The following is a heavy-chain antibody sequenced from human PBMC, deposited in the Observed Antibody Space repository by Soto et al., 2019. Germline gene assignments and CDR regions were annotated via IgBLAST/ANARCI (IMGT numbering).Heavy chain of an antibody. V-gene: IGHV4-59*01. J-gene: IGHJ3*02. CDR2: IYYSGST. Sequence: SETLSLTCAVSGGSIGRSYWSWIRQPPGKGLQWSGYIYYSGSTYYNPSLKSRVTMSVDTSKIQFSLSLRAVTAADTAVYYCARGPTDPFDIWGQGTLVTVPS. CDR3: ARGPTDPFDI. CDR1: GGSIGRSY.